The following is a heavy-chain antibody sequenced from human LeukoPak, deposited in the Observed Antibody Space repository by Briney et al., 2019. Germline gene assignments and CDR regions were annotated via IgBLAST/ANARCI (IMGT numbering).Heavy chain of an antibody. CDR2: INNSGST. CDR3: ARGEDGDYYFQH. CDR1: GGSFSGYY. D-gene: IGHD4-17*01. Sequence: PSETLSLTCAVYGGSFSGYYWSWIRQPPGKGLEXXGEINNSGSTTYNPSLKSRVTISVDTSKNQFSLKLSSVTAADTAVFSCARGEDGDYYFQHWGQGTLVTVSS. J-gene: IGHJ1*01. V-gene: IGHV4-34*01.